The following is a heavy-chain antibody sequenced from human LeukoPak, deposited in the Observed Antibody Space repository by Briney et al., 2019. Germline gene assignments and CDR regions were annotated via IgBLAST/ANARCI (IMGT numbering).Heavy chain of an antibody. CDR3: ARESKSSTSCYTCGGDYYMDV. V-gene: IGHV1-2*02. Sequence: ASVKVSCKASGYTFTGYYMHWVRQAPGQGLEWMGWINPNSGGTNYAQKFQGRVTMTRDTSISTAYMELSRLRSDDTAVYYCARESKSSTSCYTCGGDYYMDVWGKGTTVTVSS. D-gene: IGHD2-2*02. J-gene: IGHJ6*03. CDR2: INPNSGGT. CDR1: GYTFTGYY.